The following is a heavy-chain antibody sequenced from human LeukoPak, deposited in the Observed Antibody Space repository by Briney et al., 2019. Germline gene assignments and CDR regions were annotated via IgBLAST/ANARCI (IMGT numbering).Heavy chain of an antibody. CDR2: ISAYNGNT. CDR1: GYTFTSYG. CDR3: ARDGDIRSSRYSSEDY. V-gene: IGHV1-18*01. J-gene: IGHJ4*02. Sequence: ASVKVSCKASGYTFTSYGISWVRQAPGQGLEWMGWISAYNGNTNYAQKLQGRVTMTTDTSTSTAYMELRSLRSDDTAVYYCARDGDIRSSRYSSEDYWGQGTLVTVSS. D-gene: IGHD6-13*01.